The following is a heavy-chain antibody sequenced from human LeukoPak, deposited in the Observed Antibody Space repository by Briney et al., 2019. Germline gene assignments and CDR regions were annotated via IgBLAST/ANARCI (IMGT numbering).Heavy chain of an antibody. CDR2: IYPSGTT. V-gene: IGHV4-4*07. Sequence: SGTLSLTCSVSGGSLSSYYWSWIRQSAGKGLEWIGRIYPSGTTNYNLSLKSRVTVSLDTSKNHFSLNLSSVTAADTAMYYCAREEFCNGGGCSFDSWGQGALVTVSS. CDR3: AREEFCNGGGCSFDS. D-gene: IGHD2-15*01. J-gene: IGHJ4*02. CDR1: GGSLSSYY.